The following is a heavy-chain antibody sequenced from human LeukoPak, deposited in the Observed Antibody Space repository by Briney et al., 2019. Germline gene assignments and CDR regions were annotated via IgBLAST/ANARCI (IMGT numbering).Heavy chain of an antibody. Sequence: GGSLRLSCTASGFTFGDYVMSWVRQAPGKGLEWVSAISHSGASTYYADSVKGRFTISRDNSKNTLYLQMNSLRAEDTAVYYCAKSVAPYCSGGSCFDAFDIWGQGTMVTVSS. CDR1: GFTFGDYV. V-gene: IGHV3-23*01. D-gene: IGHD2-15*01. J-gene: IGHJ3*02. CDR3: AKSVAPYCSGGSCFDAFDI. CDR2: ISHSGAST.